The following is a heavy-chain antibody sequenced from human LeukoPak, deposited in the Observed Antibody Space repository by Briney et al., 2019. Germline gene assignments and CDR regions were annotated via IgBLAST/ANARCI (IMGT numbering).Heavy chain of an antibody. J-gene: IGHJ4*02. CDR2: IYYSGST. CDR3: AKTYYYDPFDF. D-gene: IGHD3-22*01. CDR1: GFTFSSYE. V-gene: IGHV4-59*04. Sequence: PGESLRLSCAASGFTFSSYEMNWVRQAPGKGLEWIGNIYYSGSTYYNPSLKSRVTISVDTSKNQFSLKLSSVTAADTAVYYCAKTYYYDPFDFWGQGTLVTVSS.